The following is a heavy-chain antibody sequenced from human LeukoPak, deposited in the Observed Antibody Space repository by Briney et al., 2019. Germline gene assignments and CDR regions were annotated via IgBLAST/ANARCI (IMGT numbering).Heavy chain of an antibody. CDR2: ISSGSGSIT. CDR1: GFTFSTYD. J-gene: IGHJ4*02. Sequence: GGSLRLSCAASGFTFSTYDMNWVRQAPGKGLEWVSYISSGSGSITHYADSVKGRFTISRDNPKNSLYLQMNTLRAEDTAVYYCARDVSLDFWGQGTLVTVSS. CDR3: ARDVSLDF. V-gene: IGHV3-21*05.